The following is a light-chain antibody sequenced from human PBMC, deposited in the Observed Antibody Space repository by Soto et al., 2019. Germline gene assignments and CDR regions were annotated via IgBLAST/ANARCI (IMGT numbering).Light chain of an antibody. CDR1: ESVSDNY. CDR3: QLYGSSPLT. Sequence: EIVLTQSPGTLSLSPGERATLSCRASESVSDNYLAWYQQRSGEAPRLVIYGASSRASAVPDRFSGSGSGADFTLTISRLEPEDFAVYYCQLYGSSPLTSGGGTKVEIK. V-gene: IGKV3-20*01. CDR2: GAS. J-gene: IGKJ4*01.